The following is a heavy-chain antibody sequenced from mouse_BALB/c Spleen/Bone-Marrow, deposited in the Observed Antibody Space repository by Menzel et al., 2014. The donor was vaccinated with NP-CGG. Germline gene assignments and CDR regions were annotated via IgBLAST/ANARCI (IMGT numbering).Heavy chain of an antibody. D-gene: IGHD2-3*01. CDR2: ISSGGSYT. J-gene: IGHJ4*01. V-gene: IGHV5-6-4*01. CDR3: TRDLYDGYSYYAMDY. CDR1: GFTFSSYT. Sequence: EVKLMESGGGLVKPGGSLKLSCAASGFTFSSYTMSWVRQTPEKGLEWVATISSGGSYTYYPDSVKGRFTISRDNAKNTLYLQMSSLKSEDTAMYYCTRDLYDGYSYYAMDYWGQGTSVTVSS.